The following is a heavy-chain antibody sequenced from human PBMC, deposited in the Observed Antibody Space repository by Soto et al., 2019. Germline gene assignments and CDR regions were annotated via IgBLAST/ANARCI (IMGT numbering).Heavy chain of an antibody. CDR1: GGSISSYY. D-gene: IGHD6-19*01. CDR2: ISYSGST. J-gene: IGHJ4*02. CDR3: ARGVSGRWVDY. V-gene: IGHV4-59*08. Sequence: QVQLQESGPGLVKPSETLSLTCTVSGGSISSYYWSWIRQPPGKGLEWIGYISYSGSTNYSPSLKSRVTISVDTSKNQFSLKLSAVTAADTAVYYCARGVSGRWVDYWGQGTLVTVSS.